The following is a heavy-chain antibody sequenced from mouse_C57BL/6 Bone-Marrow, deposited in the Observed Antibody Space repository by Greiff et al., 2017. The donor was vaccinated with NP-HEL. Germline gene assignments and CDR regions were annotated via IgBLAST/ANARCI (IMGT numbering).Heavy chain of an antibody. Sequence: VQLQQSGAELVRPGASVKLSCTASGFNIKDDYMHWVKQRPEQGLEWIGWIDPENGDTEYASKFQGKATITADTSSNTAYLQLSSLTSEDTDVYYCTTTVVADYWGQGTTLTVSS. V-gene: IGHV14-4*01. CDR1: GFNIKDDY. J-gene: IGHJ2*01. CDR3: TTTVVADY. D-gene: IGHD1-1*01. CDR2: IDPENGDT.